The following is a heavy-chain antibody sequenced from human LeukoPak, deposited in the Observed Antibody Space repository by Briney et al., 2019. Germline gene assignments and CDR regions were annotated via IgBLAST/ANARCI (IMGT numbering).Heavy chain of an antibody. CDR1: GFTFSSYW. D-gene: IGHD1-26*01. J-gene: IGHJ4*02. Sequence: PGGSLRLSCAASGFTFSSYWMHWVRQAPGKGLVWVSRINSDGSSTSYADSVKGRFTISRDNSKNTLYLQMNSLRAEDTAVYYCAREGRGSCFDYWGQGALVTVSS. CDR3: AREGRGSCFDY. V-gene: IGHV3-74*01. CDR2: INSDGSST.